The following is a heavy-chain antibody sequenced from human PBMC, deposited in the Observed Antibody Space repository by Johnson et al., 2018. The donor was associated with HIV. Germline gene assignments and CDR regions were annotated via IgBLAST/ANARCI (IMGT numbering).Heavy chain of an antibody. J-gene: IGHJ3*01. CDR2: INWNGVRT. CDR3: ARGRKDIAAVDGLDNDGFDV. Sequence: MQLVESGGGVVRPGGSVRLSCVVEGFTFDDYGMSWVRQAPGKGLEWVSGINWNGVRTGYVDSMKGRFTISRDNAKNSLYLQMNSLRVEDTAMYYCARGRKDIAAVDGLDNDGFDVWGQGTMVTVSS. CDR1: GFTFDDYG. D-gene: IGHD6-13*01. V-gene: IGHV3-20*04.